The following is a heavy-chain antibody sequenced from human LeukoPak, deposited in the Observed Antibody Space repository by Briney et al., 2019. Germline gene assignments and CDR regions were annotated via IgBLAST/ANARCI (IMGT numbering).Heavy chain of an antibody. CDR2: ISSSSTI. J-gene: IGHJ6*03. D-gene: IGHD2-2*02. Sequence: GGSLRLSCAASGFTFSSYSMNWVRQAPGKGLEWVSYISSSSTIYYADSVKGRFTISRDNAKNSLYLQMNSLRAEDTAVYYCARRDIVVVPAAIHEDYYYYYYMDVWGKGTTVTVSS. V-gene: IGHV3-48*01. CDR3: ARRDIVVVPAAIHEDYYYYYYMDV. CDR1: GFTFSSYS.